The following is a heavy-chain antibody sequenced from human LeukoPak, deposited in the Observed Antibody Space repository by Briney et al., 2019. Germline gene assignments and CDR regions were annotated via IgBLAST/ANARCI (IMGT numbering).Heavy chain of an antibody. CDR1: GFTFSSYS. CDR2: ISYDGSSK. V-gene: IGHV3-30*04. D-gene: IGHD5-18*01. J-gene: IGHJ4*02. CDR3: AGLDTALVFDYFDY. Sequence: GRSLRLFCAASGFTFSSYSMHWVRQAPGKGLEWVAVISYDGSSKYYADSVKGRFTISRDNSMNTLYLQMNGLRPEDTAVYYCAGLDTALVFDYFDYWGLGTLVTVSS.